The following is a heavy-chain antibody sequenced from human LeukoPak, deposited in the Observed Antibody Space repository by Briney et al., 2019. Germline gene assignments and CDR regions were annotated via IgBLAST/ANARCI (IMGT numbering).Heavy chain of an antibody. V-gene: IGHV3-21*01. D-gene: IGHD6-19*01. Sequence: GGSLRLSCAASGFTFSSYSMNWVRQAPGKGLEWVSSISSSSSYIYYADSVKGRFTISRDNAKNSLYLQMNSLRAEDTAVYYCARVPNSSGWPYYYYYYYMDVWGKGTTVTISS. J-gene: IGHJ6*03. CDR1: GFTFSSYS. CDR2: ISSSSSYI. CDR3: ARVPNSSGWPYYYYYYYMDV.